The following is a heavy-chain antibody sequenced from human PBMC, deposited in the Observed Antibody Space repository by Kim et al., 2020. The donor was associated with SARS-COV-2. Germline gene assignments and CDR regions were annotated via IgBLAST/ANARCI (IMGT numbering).Heavy chain of an antibody. CDR3: AKDPGDYCSGGSCYSDYYYGMDV. Sequence: GGSLRLSCAASGFTFSSYAMSWVRQAPGKGLEWVSAISGSGGSTYYADSVKGRFTISRDNSKNTLYLQMNSLRAEDTAVYYCAKDPGDYCSGGSCYSDYYYGMDVWGQGTTVTVSS. CDR1: GFTFSSYA. V-gene: IGHV3-23*01. J-gene: IGHJ6*02. D-gene: IGHD2-15*01. CDR2: ISGSGGST.